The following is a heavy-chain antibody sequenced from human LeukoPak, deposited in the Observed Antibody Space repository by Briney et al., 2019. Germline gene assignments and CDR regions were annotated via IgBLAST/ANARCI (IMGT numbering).Heavy chain of an antibody. CDR3: ARDDRSHIDY. Sequence: GGSLRLSCAASGFTFSSYSMNWVRQAPGKGLEWVSSISSSSSYIYYADSVKGRFTISRDNAKNSLYLRMNSLRAEDTAVYYCARDDRSHIDYWGQGTLVTVSS. V-gene: IGHV3-21*01. CDR2: ISSSSSYI. CDR1: GFTFSSYS. D-gene: IGHD3-22*01. J-gene: IGHJ4*02.